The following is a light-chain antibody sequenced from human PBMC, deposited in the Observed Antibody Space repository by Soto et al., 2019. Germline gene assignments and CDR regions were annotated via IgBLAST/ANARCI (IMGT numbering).Light chain of an antibody. CDR3: QQYNNWPRT. J-gene: IGKJ2*01. V-gene: IGKV3-15*01. CDR1: QSVSSD. CDR2: GAS. Sequence: EIVMTQSPATLSVSPGERVTLSCRASQSVSSDLAWYQQKPGQAPRLLIYGASTRATGIPARFSGSGSGTEFTLTISSLQSEDLAVYFCQQYNNWPRTFGQGTK.